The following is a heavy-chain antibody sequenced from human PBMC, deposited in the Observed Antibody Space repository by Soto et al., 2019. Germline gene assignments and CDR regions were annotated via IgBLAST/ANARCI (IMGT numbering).Heavy chain of an antibody. Sequence: VGSLRLSCAASGFTFSDYYMSWIRQAPGKGLEWVSYISSSSSYTNYADSVKGRFTIPRDNAKNSLYLQMNSLRAEDTAVYYCARDRGDYADYWGQGTLVTVSS. CDR3: ARDRGDYADY. J-gene: IGHJ4*02. CDR1: GFTFSDYY. CDR2: ISSSSSYT. V-gene: IGHV3-11*06.